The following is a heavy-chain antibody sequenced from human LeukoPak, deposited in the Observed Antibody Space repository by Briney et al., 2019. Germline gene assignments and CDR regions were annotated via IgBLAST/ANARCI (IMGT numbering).Heavy chain of an antibody. Sequence: ASVKVSCKVSGNTFTDYYMHWVQQAPGKGLEWMGLVDPEDGETIYAEKFQGRVTITADTSTDTAYMELSSLRSEDTALYYCATDRSNCSGGSCYSAGAFDIWGQGTMVTVSS. CDR1: GNTFTDYY. CDR3: ATDRSNCSGGSCYSAGAFDI. J-gene: IGHJ3*02. D-gene: IGHD2-15*01. V-gene: IGHV1-69-2*01. CDR2: VDPEDGET.